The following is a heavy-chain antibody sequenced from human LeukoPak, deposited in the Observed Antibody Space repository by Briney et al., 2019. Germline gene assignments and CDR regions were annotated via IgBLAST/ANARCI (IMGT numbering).Heavy chain of an antibody. J-gene: IGHJ4*02. CDR3: ARDSSSHFDY. D-gene: IGHD6-6*01. V-gene: IGHV4-4*07. Sequence: SETLSLTCTVSGGSINTYYWSWIRQPAGKGLEWIGRIYSSGTTHYNPSLKSRVTMSVDTSKNQFSLKLSSVTAADTAVYYCARDSSSHFDYWGQGTLVTVSS. CDR1: GGSINTYY. CDR2: IYSSGTT.